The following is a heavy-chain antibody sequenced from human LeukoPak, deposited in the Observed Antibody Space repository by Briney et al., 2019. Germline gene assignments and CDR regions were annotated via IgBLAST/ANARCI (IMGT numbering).Heavy chain of an antibody. CDR3: AKKACTSTSCYNNF. CDR1: GFTFSDYA. V-gene: IGHV3-23*01. CDR2: ISGNNGDNT. D-gene: IGHD2-2*02. J-gene: IGHJ4*02. Sequence: PGGSLRLSCAAPGFTFSDYAMSWVRQAPGKGLEWVSSISGNNGDNTFYEDSVKGRFTISRDNSKNTLFLQINSLRAEDTAVYYCAKKACTSTSCYNNFWGQGTLVTVSS.